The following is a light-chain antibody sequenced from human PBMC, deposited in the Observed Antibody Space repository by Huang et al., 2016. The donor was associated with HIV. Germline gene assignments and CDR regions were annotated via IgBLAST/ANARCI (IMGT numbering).Light chain of an antibody. CDR3: QQYGKWPPLLT. Sequence: EIVMTQSPATLPVSPGERVILSCRASESVGSSLAWYQQKPGHAPRLLIYGAATSAAGVPLRFSGSGSGSKFTLSISSLQSADFVVYYCQQYGKWPPLLTFGRGTKVEIK. J-gene: IGKJ4*01. CDR1: ESVGSS. CDR2: GAA. V-gene: IGKV3-15*01.